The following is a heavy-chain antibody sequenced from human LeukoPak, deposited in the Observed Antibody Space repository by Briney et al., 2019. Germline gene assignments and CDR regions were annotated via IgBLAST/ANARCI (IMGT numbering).Heavy chain of an antibody. CDR3: ARDIYYYDSSGYYFPGGSDY. Sequence: GGSLRLSCAASRFTFSDYYMSWIRQAPAKGREGVSYISSGGSTIYYADSVKGRFTISRDNAKNSLYLQMNSLRAEDTAVYYCARDIYYYDSSGYYFPGGSDYWGQGTLVTVSS. V-gene: IGHV3-11*04. CDR2: ISSGGSTI. CDR1: RFTFSDYY. J-gene: IGHJ4*02. D-gene: IGHD3-22*01.